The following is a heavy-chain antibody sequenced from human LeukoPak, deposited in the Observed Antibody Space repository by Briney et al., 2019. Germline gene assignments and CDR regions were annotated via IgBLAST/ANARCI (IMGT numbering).Heavy chain of an antibody. CDR3: ARDKGHHRIAVAGIDY. Sequence: GSLRLSCAAPGFTFSSYAMHWVRQAPGKGLEWVAVISYDGSNKYYADSVKGRFTISRDNSKNTLYLQMNSLRAEDTAVYYCARDKGHHRIAVAGIDYWGQGTLVTVSS. J-gene: IGHJ4*02. D-gene: IGHD6-19*01. CDR1: GFTFSSYA. V-gene: IGHV3-30-3*01. CDR2: ISYDGSNK.